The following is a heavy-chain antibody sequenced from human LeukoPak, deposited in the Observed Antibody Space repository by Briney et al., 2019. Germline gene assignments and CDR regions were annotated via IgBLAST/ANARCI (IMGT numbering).Heavy chain of an antibody. CDR1: GYTFTSHG. J-gene: IGHJ4*02. V-gene: IGHV1-18*01. CDR3: AREAQYGANDY. CDR2: VSGYNGNT. Sequence: ASVKVSCKASGYTFTSHGINWLRQAPGQGLEWMGWVSGYNGNTDYAQKFQGRVTMTTDRSTNTVYMELRSLRSDDTAVYYCAREAQYGANDYWGQGTLVTVSS. D-gene: IGHD1-26*01.